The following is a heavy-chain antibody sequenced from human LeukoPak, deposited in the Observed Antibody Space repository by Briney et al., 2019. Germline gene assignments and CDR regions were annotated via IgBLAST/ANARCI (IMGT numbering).Heavy chain of an antibody. CDR2: IYYSGST. CDR3: ARVYGSGSYFGY. J-gene: IGHJ4*02. D-gene: IGHD3-10*01. Sequence: SETLSLTCTVSGGSISSYYWSWIRQPPGKGLEWIGYIYYSGSTNYNPSLKSRVAISVDTSKNQFSLKLSSVTAADTAVYYCARVYGSGSYFGYWGQGTLVTVSS. V-gene: IGHV4-59*08. CDR1: GGSISSYY.